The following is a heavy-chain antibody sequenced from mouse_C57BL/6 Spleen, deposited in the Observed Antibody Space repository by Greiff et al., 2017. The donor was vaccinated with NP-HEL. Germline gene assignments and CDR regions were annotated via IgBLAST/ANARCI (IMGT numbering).Heavy chain of an antibody. CDR3: ARDGSDAMDY. CDR1: GYTFTSYG. D-gene: IGHD1-1*01. V-gene: IGHV1-81*01. CDR2: IYPRSGNT. Sequence: VKLLESGAELARPGASVKLSCKASGYTFTSYGISWVKQRTGQGLEWIGEIYPRSGNTYYNEKFKGKATLTADKSSSTAYMELRSLTSEDSAVYFCARDGSDAMDYWGQGTSVTVSS. J-gene: IGHJ4*01.